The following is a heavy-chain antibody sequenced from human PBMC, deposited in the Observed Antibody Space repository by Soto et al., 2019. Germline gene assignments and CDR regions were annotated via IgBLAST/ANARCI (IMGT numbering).Heavy chain of an antibody. CDR3: ARTHSGSYYSVFNY. Sequence: SETLSLTCVVSNFSISSGYYWGWIRQSPGKGLEWIASIYRSGTTSYNPSLKSRVTISVDPSKNQFSLMLTAVTAADTAVYYCARTHSGSYYSVFNYWGRGSLVTVPQ. D-gene: IGHD1-26*01. V-gene: IGHV4-38-2*01. CDR1: NFSISSGYY. J-gene: IGHJ4*02. CDR2: IYRSGTT.